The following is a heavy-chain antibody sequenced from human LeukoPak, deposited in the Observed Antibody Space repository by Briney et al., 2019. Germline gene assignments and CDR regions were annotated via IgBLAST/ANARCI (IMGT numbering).Heavy chain of an antibody. CDR3: ARYARGYSYGTGVSYYYYYMDV. Sequence: GASVKVSCKASGGTFSSYTISWVRQAPGQGLEWMGRIIPILGIANYAQKFQGRVTITADKSTSTAYMELSSLRSEDTAVYYCARYARGYSYGTGVSYYYYYMDVWGKGTTVTVSS. D-gene: IGHD5-18*01. CDR1: GGTFSSYT. V-gene: IGHV1-69*02. J-gene: IGHJ6*03. CDR2: IIPILGIA.